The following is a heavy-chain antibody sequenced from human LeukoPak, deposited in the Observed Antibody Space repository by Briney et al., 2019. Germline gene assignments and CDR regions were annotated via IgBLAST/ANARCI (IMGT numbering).Heavy chain of an antibody. J-gene: IGHJ3*02. CDR3: ARDRIRPAATSFDI. D-gene: IGHD2-2*01. CDR1: GFTFSSYA. Sequence: GGSLRLSCAASGFTFSSYAMHWVRQAPGKGLEWVAVISYDGSNKYYADSVKGRFTISRDNSKNTLYLQMNSLRAEDTAVYYCARDRIRPAATSFDIWGQGTMVTVSS. V-gene: IGHV3-30-3*01. CDR2: ISYDGSNK.